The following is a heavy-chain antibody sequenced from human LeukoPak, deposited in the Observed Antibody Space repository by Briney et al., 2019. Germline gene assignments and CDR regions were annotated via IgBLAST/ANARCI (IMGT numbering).Heavy chain of an antibody. V-gene: IGHV4-34*01. CDR3: ARNPYGQLDWFDP. Sequence: SETLSLTCAVYGGSFSGYYWSWIRQPPGKGLEWIGEINHSGSTNYNPSLKSRVTISVDTSKNQFSLKLSSVIAADTAVYYCARNPYGQLDWFDPWGQGTLVTVSS. D-gene: IGHD6-13*01. CDR2: INHSGST. CDR1: GGSFSGYY. J-gene: IGHJ5*02.